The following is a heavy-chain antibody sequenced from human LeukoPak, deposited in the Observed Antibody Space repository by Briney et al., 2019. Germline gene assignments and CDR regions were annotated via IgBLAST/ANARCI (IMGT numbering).Heavy chain of an antibody. CDR2: SITVGAP. Sequence: SETLSSPALSLVAPSVVTTGAGSGSPQGRDWSGLGISITVGAPTTTPSLKSRVTISVDTSKNQFSLKLSSVTAADTAVYYCARGPRSSNRYYYYYYGMDVWGQGTTVTVSS. CDR1: VAPSVVTT. CDR3: ARGPRSSNRYYYYYYGMDV. D-gene: IGHD3-10*01. V-gene: IGHV4-59*12. J-gene: IGHJ6*02.